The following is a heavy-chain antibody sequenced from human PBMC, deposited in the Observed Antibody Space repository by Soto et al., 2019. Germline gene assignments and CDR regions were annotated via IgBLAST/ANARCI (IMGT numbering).Heavy chain of an antibody. J-gene: IGHJ1*01. Sequence: QVQLQESGPGLVKPSQTLSLTCTVSGGSIISGAYYWSWIRQHPGKGLEWIGYLYYSGSTYYNPSLKSRVTLSVDTSKNQFSLKLSSVTAADTAVYYCAIYDSSGSRGFQHWGQGTLVTVSS. CDR1: GGSIISGAYY. CDR2: LYYSGST. V-gene: IGHV4-31*03. D-gene: IGHD3-22*01. CDR3: AIYDSSGSRGFQH.